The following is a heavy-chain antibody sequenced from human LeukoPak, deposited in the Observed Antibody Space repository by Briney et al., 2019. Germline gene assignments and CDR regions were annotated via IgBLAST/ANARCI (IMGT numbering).Heavy chain of an antibody. V-gene: IGHV1-18*01. J-gene: IGHJ5*02. CDR2: ISGNNGNT. D-gene: IGHD6-13*01. Sequence: ASVKVSCKTSGYTFTSYGISWVRQAPGQGLEWMGWISGNNGNTKYAQNLQGRVTMTTDTSTSTAYMDLRSLRSDDTAVYYCARDDKSDSWSWFDPWGQGTLVTVSS. CDR3: ARDDKSDSWSWFDP. CDR1: GYTFTSYG.